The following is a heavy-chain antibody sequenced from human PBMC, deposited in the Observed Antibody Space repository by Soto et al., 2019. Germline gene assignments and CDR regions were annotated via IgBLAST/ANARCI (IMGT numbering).Heavy chain of an antibody. J-gene: IGHJ5*02. V-gene: IGHV1-46*03. CDR3: AKAVMGGSGSYYIPNLHS. CDR1: GYTFTSYY. D-gene: IGHD3-10*01. CDR2: INPSGGST. Sequence: ASVTVCCKASGYTFTSYYMHWVRQAPGQGLEWMGIINPSGGSTSYAQKFQGRVTMTRDTSTSTVYMELSSLRSEDTAVYYCAKAVMGGSGSYYIPNLHSWGQGTLVTVSS.